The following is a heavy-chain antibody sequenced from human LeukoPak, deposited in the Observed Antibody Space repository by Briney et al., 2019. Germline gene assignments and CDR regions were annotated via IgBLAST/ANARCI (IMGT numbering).Heavy chain of an antibody. D-gene: IGHD6-19*01. CDR2: IRSKAYGGTT. J-gene: IGHJ4*02. Sequence: GGSLRLSCTASGFTFGDYAMSWVRQAPGKGLEWVGFIRSKAYGGTTEYAASVKGRFTISRDDSKSIAYLQMNSLKTEDTAVYYCTGGIAVAGTFDSFDYWGQGTLVTVSS. CDR1: GFTFGDYA. CDR3: TGGIAVAGTFDSFDY. V-gene: IGHV3-49*04.